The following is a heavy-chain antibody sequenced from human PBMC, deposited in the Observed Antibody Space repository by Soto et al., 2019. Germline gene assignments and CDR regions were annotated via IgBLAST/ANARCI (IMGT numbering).Heavy chain of an antibody. Sequence: SETLSLTCTVSGGSISSYYWSWIRQPPGKGLEWIGYIYYSGSTNYNPSLKSRVTISVDTSKNQFSLKLSSVTAADTAVYYCARTTGTSWGYYYYYMDVWGKGTTVTVSS. CDR1: GGSISSYY. J-gene: IGHJ6*03. CDR3: ARTTGTSWGYYYYYMDV. D-gene: IGHD1-1*01. CDR2: IYYSGST. V-gene: IGHV4-59*08.